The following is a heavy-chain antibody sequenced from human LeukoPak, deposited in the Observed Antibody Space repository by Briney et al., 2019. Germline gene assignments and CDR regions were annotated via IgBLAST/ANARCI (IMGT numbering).Heavy chain of an antibody. V-gene: IGHV3-33*01. CDR3: ASGTGEVRN. CDR2: IWYDGSNK. J-gene: IGHJ4*02. Sequence: PGRSLRLSCAASGFTFSSYGMHWVRQAPGKGLEWVAVIWYDGSNKYYADSVKGRFTISRDNSKNTLYLQMSSLRAEDTAVYYCASGTGEVRNWGQGTLVTVSS. D-gene: IGHD7-27*01. CDR1: GFTFSSYG.